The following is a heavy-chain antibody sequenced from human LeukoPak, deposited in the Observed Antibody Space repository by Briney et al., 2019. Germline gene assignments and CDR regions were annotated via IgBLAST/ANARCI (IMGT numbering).Heavy chain of an antibody. Sequence: PSETLSLTCTVSGGSISSGTYYWSWIRQPAGKGLEWIGRIYSSGSTNYNPSLKSRVTISVDTSKNQFSLKLSSVTAADTAMYYCARGGYCGGDCYFYYWGQGTLVTVSS. CDR2: IYSSGST. V-gene: IGHV4-61*02. CDR1: GGSISSGTYY. D-gene: IGHD2-21*02. J-gene: IGHJ4*02. CDR3: ARGGYCGGDCYFYY.